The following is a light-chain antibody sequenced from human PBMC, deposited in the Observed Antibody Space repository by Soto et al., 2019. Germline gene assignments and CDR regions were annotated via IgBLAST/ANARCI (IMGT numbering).Light chain of an antibody. Sequence: QSALTQPASVSGSPGQSIAISCTGTSSDIGAYNYVFWYQQHPGKAPKLIIYDVSYRPSGISDRFSGSKSGNTASLTISVLQAEYEADYHCSSYTSIASHVMFGGGTKVTVL. J-gene: IGLJ3*02. CDR3: SSYTSIASHVM. CDR2: DVS. CDR1: SSDIGAYNY. V-gene: IGLV2-14*01.